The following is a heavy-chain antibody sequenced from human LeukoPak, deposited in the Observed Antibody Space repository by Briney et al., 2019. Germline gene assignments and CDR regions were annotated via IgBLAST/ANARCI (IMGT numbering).Heavy chain of an antibody. CDR1: GGSFSGYY. CDR2: INHSGST. CDR3: ARPYDYVWGSYRYFDY. D-gene: IGHD3-16*02. J-gene: IGHJ4*02. Sequence: PSETLSLTCAVYGGSFSGYYWSWIRQPPGKGLEWIGEINHSGSTNYNPSLKSRVTISVDTSKSQFSLKLSSVTAADTAVYYCARPYDYVWGSYRYFDYWGQGTLVTVSS. V-gene: IGHV4-34*01.